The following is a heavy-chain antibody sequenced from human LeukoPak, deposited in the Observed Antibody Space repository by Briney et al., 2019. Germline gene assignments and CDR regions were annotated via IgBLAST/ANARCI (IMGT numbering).Heavy chain of an antibody. CDR1: GGTFSSYA. CDR2: IIPIFGTA. D-gene: IGHD2-2*02. J-gene: IGHJ6*02. CDR3: AGPGYCSSTSCYSYYYYGMDV. Sequence: ASVKVSCKASGGTFSSYAISWVRQAPGQGLEWMGGIIPIFGTANYAQKFQGRVTITADESTSTAYMELSSLRSEDTAVYYCAGPGYCSSTSCYSYYYYGMDVWGQGTTVTVSS. V-gene: IGHV1-69*13.